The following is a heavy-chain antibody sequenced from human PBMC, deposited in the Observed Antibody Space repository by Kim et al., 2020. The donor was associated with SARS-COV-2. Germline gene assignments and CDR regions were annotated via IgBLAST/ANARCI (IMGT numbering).Heavy chain of an antibody. CDR2: ISSSGSTI. Sequence: GGSLRLSCAASGFTFSSYEMNWVRQAPGKGLEWVSYISSSGSTIYYADSVKGRFTISRDNAKNSLYLQMNSLRAEDTAVYYCARDRVTIFGVVSRKYFDYWGQGTLVTVSS. CDR1: GFTFSSYE. D-gene: IGHD3-3*01. J-gene: IGHJ4*02. V-gene: IGHV3-48*03. CDR3: ARDRVTIFGVVSRKYFDY.